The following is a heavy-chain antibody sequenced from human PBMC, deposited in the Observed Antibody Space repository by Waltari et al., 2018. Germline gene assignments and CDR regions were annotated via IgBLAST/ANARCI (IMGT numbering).Heavy chain of an antibody. V-gene: IGHV1-2*06. J-gene: IGHJ6*02. CDR3: ARGSGSYYGYYYYGMDV. CDR1: GYTFTGYY. CDR2: INPNSGGT. D-gene: IGHD3-10*01. Sequence: QVQLVQSGAEVKKPGASVKVSCKASGYTFTGYYMPWVRQAPGQGLEWMGRINPNSGGTNYAQKFQGRVTMTRDTSISTAYMELSRLRSDDTAVYYCARGSGSYYGYYYYGMDVWGQGTTVTVSS.